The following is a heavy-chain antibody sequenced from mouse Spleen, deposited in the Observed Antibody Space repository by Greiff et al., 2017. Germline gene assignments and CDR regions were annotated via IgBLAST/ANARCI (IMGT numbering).Heavy chain of an antibody. CDR3: ARARGYGSYFDY. D-gene: IGHD3-1*01. Sequence: EVQLVESGGGLVQPGGSRKLSCAASGFTFSSFGMHWVRQAPEKGLEWVAYISSGSSTIYYADTVKGRFTISRDNPKNTLFLQMTSLRSEDTAMYYCARARGYGSYFDYWGQGTTLTVSS. V-gene: IGHV5-17*02. J-gene: IGHJ2*01. CDR1: GFTFSSFG. CDR2: ISSGSSTI.